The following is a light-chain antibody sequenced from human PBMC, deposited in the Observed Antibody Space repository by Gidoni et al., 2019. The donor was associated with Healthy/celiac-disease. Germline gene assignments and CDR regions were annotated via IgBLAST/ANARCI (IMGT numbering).Light chain of an antibody. CDR2: SAS. CDR3: QQSYSTPRT. CDR1: QSISNY. Sequence: IQMTQSPSSLSASVGDRVTITCRASQSISNYLNWYQQKPGKAPKLLIYSASSLKSGVPSRFSGSGSGTDVTLTISMLQPEDFATYYCQQSYSTPRTFGQGTKLEIK. V-gene: IGKV1-39*01. J-gene: IGKJ2*01.